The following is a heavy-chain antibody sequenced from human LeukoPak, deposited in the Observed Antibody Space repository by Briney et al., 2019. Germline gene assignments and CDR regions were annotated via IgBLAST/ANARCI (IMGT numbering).Heavy chain of an antibody. CDR3: ARVVGLVVGPTDPFHL. Sequence: ASVKVSLTASGYTFTDYYMHWVRQDPGQGLEWMGWINPNSGATEYAKKFQGRVTMTRDTSISTAYMELSRLRSDDTAVYYCARVVGLVVGPTDPFHLWGQGTMVTVSS. D-gene: IGHD1-26*01. J-gene: IGHJ3*01. CDR1: GYTFTDYY. CDR2: INPNSGAT. V-gene: IGHV1-2*02.